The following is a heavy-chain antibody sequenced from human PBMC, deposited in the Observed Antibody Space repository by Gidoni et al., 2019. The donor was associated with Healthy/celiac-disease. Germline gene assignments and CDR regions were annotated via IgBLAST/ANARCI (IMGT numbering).Heavy chain of an antibody. D-gene: IGHD5-18*01. Sequence: QLQLQESGPGLVKPSETLSLTCTVSGGSISSSSYYWGWIRQPPGKGLEWIGSIYYSGSTYYTPSLKSRVTISVDTSKNQFSLKLSSVTAADTAVYYCARQGGKYSYVDYWGQGTLVTVSS. J-gene: IGHJ4*02. CDR3: ARQGGKYSYVDY. V-gene: IGHV4-39*01. CDR1: GGSISSSSYY. CDR2: IYYSGST.